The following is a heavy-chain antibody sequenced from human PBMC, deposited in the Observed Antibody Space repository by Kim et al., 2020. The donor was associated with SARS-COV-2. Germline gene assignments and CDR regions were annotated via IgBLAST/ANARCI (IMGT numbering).Heavy chain of an antibody. J-gene: IGHJ4*02. CDR1: GFNFHDYS. CDR2: ITWDGGFK. D-gene: IGHD6-19*01. Sequence: GGSLRLSCAASGFNFHDYSMHWVRQVPGKGLEWVSMITWDGGFKYYADSVKGRFAISRDNSENSLYLDMHSLKAEDTAIYYCAKDPRTSGWYYLDSWGQG. V-gene: IGHV3-43*01. CDR3: AKDPRTSGWYYLDS.